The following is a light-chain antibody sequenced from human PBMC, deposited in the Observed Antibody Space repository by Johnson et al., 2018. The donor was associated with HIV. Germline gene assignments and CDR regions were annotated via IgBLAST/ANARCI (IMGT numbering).Light chain of an antibody. V-gene: IGLV1-51*02. CDR2: END. CDR1: SSNIGNNY. Sequence: QPVLTQPPSVSAAPGQKVTISCSGSSSNIGNNYVSWYQQLPGTAPKLLIYENDKRPSGIPDRFSSSQSGTSATLAITGLQTGDEAEYYCGTWDTSPGAHYVFRRWNKVTVL. CDR3: GTWDTSPGAHYV. J-gene: IGLJ1*01.